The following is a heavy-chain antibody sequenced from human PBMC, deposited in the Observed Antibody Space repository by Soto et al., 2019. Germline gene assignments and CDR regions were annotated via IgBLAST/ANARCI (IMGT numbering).Heavy chain of an antibody. V-gene: IGHV3-23*01. CDR2: ISGSGGST. CDR1: GFTFSSYA. Sequence: GGSLRLSCAASGFTFSSYAMSWVRQAPGKGLEWVSAISGSGGSTYYADSVKGRFTISRDNSKNTLYLQMNSLRAEDTAVYYCAKDRAIASRQLGSSGYWGQGTLVTAPQ. D-gene: IGHD6-6*01. CDR3: AKDRAIASRQLGSSGY. J-gene: IGHJ4*02.